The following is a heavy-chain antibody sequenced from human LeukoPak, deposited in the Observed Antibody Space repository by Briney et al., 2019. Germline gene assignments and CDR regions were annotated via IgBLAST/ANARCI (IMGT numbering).Heavy chain of an antibody. Sequence: GAWVNVSWKASGGTFSSYDISWVRQAPGQGIEWTGGIIPIFGTANYAQKFQGRVTITADESTSSAYMELSSLRSEDTAVYYGARNLGVRGVSNWLDPWGQGTLVTVSS. CDR1: GGTFSSYD. V-gene: IGHV1-69*01. CDR3: ARNLGVRGVSNWLDP. J-gene: IGHJ5*02. CDR2: IIPIFGTA. D-gene: IGHD3-10*01.